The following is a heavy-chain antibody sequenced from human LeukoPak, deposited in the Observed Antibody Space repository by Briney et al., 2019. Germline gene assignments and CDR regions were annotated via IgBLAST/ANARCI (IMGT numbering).Heavy chain of an antibody. J-gene: IGHJ4*02. D-gene: IGHD2-21*02. CDR1: GFTFDDYG. V-gene: IGHV3-20*04. Sequence: GGSLRLSXAASGFTFDDYGMSWVRQPPGKGLEWVSGINWNGGSTGYADSVKGRFTISRDNAKNSLYLQMNSLRAEDTALYYCARDVRRRQYCGGDCYWDYWGQGTLVTVSS. CDR2: INWNGGST. CDR3: ARDVRRRQYCGGDCYWDY.